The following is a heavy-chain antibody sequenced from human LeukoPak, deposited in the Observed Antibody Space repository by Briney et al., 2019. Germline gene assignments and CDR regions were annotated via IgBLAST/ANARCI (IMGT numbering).Heavy chain of an antibody. V-gene: IGHV3-20*04. CDR2: INWNGGST. CDR1: GFTFDDYG. J-gene: IGHJ4*02. D-gene: IGHD3-22*01. CDR3: ARGGYYDSSAYINAPDY. Sequence: GGSLTLSCSASGFTFDDYGMRWVRQVPGKGLAWVSNINWNGGSTRYADSVKGRFTISRDNARNPLYLQMNSLRDEDTALYYCARGGYYDSSAYINAPDYWGQGTLVTVST.